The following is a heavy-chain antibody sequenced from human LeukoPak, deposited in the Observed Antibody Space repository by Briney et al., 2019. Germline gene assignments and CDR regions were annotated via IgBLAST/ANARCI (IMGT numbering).Heavy chain of an antibody. CDR2: IYYSGST. CDR1: GGSISTGNYY. V-gene: IGHV4-39*02. Sequence: SETLSLTCTVSGGSISTGNYYWGWIRQPPGKGLEWIGSIYYSGSTFDNPSLKSRVTMSVDTSKNHFSMRLNSVTAADTAVYYCAGPRGSSNGAFDIWGQGTMVTVSS. J-gene: IGHJ3*02. CDR3: AGPRGSSNGAFDI. D-gene: IGHD4-11*01.